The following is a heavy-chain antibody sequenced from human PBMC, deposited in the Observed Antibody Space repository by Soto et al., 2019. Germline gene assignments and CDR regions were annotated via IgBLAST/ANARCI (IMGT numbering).Heavy chain of an antibody. D-gene: IGHD3-3*01. CDR1: GGSMSSDDYY. J-gene: IGHJ4*02. V-gene: IGHV4-30-4*01. CDR2: IYYSGST. CDR3: ASNPELRFLEWPHFDY. Sequence: PSETLSLTCTVSGGSMSSDDYYWSWIRQPPGKGLEWIGYIYYSGSTYYNPSLKSRVTISVDTSKNQFSLKLSSVTAADTAVYYCASNPELRFLEWPHFDYWGQGTLVTVSS.